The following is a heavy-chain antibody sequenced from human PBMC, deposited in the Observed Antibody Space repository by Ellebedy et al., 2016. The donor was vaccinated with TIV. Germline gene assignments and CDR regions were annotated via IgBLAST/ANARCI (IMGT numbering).Heavy chain of an antibody. CDR3: AKEGGYYGGNVAGPLDY. CDR1: GFTFDDYT. Sequence: GGSLRLXXAASGFTFDDYTMHWVRQAPGKGLEWVSLISWDGGSTYYADSVKGRFTISRDNSKNSLYLQMNSLRTEDTALYYCAKEGGYYGGNVAGPLDYWGQGTLVTVSS. J-gene: IGHJ4*02. V-gene: IGHV3-43*01. CDR2: ISWDGGST. D-gene: IGHD4-23*01.